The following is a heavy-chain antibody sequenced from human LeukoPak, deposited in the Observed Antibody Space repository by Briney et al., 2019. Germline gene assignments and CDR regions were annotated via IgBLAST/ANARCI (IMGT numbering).Heavy chain of an antibody. CDR1: GYTFTGYY. V-gene: IGHV1-8*02. D-gene: IGHD3-10*01. CDR3: ARPRQYYGSGSYLIS. J-gene: IGHJ5*02. CDR2: MNPNSGNT. Sequence: VASVKVSCKTSGYTFTGYYMHWVRQATGQGLGWMGWMNPNSGNTGYAQKFQGRVTMTRNTSISTAYMELSSLRSEDTAVYYCARPRQYYGSGSYLISWGQGTLVTVSS.